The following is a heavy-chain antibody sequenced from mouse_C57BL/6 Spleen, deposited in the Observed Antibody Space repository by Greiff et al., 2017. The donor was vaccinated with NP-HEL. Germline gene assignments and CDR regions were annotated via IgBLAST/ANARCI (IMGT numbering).Heavy chain of an antibody. CDR1: GFNIKDDY. CDR3: TRHAPLRYPFAD. Sequence: VQLKESGAELVRPGASVKLSCTASGFNIKDDYMHWVKQRPEQGLEWIGWIDPENGDTEYASKFQGKATITADTSSNTAYLQLSSLTSEDTAVYYCTRHAPLRYPFADWGQGTLVTVSA. J-gene: IGHJ3*01. D-gene: IGHD1-1*01. CDR2: IDPENGDT. V-gene: IGHV14-4*01.